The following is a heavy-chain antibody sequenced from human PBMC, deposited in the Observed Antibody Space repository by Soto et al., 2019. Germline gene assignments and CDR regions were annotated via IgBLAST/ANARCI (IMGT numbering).Heavy chain of an antibody. D-gene: IGHD3-22*01. CDR1: GFTFSSYG. CDR3: AKDWYDSSGYYRTFDY. J-gene: IGHJ4*02. Sequence: GGSLRLSCAASGFTFSSYGMHWVRQAPGKGLEWVAVISYDGSNKYYADSVKGRFTISRDNSKNTLYLQMNSLRAEDTAVYYCAKDWYDSSGYYRTFDYWGQGTLVTVSS. V-gene: IGHV3-30*18. CDR2: ISYDGSNK.